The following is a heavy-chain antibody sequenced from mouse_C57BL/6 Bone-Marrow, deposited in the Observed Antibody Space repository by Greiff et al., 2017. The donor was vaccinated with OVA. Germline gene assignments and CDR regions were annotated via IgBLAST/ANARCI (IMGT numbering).Heavy chain of an antibody. CDR2: INPSSGYT. CDR3: ARAPGIRSYAMDY. J-gene: IGHJ4*01. D-gene: IGHD4-1*01. CDR1: GYTFTSYT. V-gene: IGHV1-4*01. Sequence: QVQLQQSGAELARPGASVKMSCKASGYTFTSYTMHWVKQRPGQGLEWIGYINPSSGYTKYNQKFKDKATLTVDKSSSTAYMQLSSLTSDDAAVDYYARAPGIRSYAMDYWGQGTSVTVSS.